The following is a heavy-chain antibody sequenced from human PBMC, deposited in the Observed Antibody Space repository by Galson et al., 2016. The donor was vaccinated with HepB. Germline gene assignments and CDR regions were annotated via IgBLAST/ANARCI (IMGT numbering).Heavy chain of an antibody. CDR3: ARDKGRLGELSLLDY. Sequence: PLSLTCTVSGGSISSGGYYWTWIRQHPGKGLEWIGYISYSGSTYYNPSLKSRVTISVDTSKNQFSLKLSSVTAAGTAVYYCARDKGRLGELSLLDYWGQGTLVTVSS. D-gene: IGHD3-16*02. V-gene: IGHV4-31*03. J-gene: IGHJ4*02. CDR2: ISYSGST. CDR1: GGSISSGGYY.